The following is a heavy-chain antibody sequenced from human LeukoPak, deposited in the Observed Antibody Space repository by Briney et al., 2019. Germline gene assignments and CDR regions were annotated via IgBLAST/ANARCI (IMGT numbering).Heavy chain of an antibody. CDR2: MNPNSGNT. D-gene: IGHD3-22*01. CDR3: ATPEDDYYDSSGYPAPFQH. Sequence: ASVKVSCKASGGTFTSYDINWVRQATGQGLEWMGWMNPNSGNTGYAQKFQGRVTMTRNTSISTAYMELSSLRSEDTAVYYCATPEDDYYDSSGYPAPFQHWGQGTLVTVSS. CDR1: GGTFTSYD. J-gene: IGHJ1*01. V-gene: IGHV1-8*01.